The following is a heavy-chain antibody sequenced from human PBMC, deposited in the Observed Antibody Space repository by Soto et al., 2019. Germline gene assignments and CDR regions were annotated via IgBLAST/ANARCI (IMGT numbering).Heavy chain of an antibody. Sequence: PGGSLRLSCAASGFTFSSYAMSWVRQAPGKGLEWVSAISGSGGGTYYADSVKGRFTISRDNSKNTLYLQMNSLRAEDTAVYYCARGLSSSSWYYFDYWGQGTLVTVSS. CDR3: ARGLSSSSWYYFDY. V-gene: IGHV3-23*01. J-gene: IGHJ4*02. CDR1: GFTFSSYA. D-gene: IGHD6-13*01. CDR2: ISGSGGGT.